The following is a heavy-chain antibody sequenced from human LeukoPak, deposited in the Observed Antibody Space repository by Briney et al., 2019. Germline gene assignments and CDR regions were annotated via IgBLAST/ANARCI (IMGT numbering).Heavy chain of an antibody. V-gene: IGHV4-59*01. CDR2: IYDTGST. D-gene: IGHD5-24*01. Sequence: SETLSLTCTVSGGSISNYYWAWNRQPPGKGLEWIGYIYDTGSTKYNPSLKSRLTISLHTSRNQFSLNLSSLTAADTAIYYCARVRNYPDAFDIWGQGRMVTVSS. CDR3: ARVRNYPDAFDI. J-gene: IGHJ3*02. CDR1: GGSISNYY.